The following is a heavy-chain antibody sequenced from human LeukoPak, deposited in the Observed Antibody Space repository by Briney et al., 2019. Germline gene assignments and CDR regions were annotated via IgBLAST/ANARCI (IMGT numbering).Heavy chain of an antibody. CDR1: GGSITSYY. V-gene: IGHV4-59*01. D-gene: IGHD3-10*01. CDR2: IYYSGST. CDR3: AREINYGSGSYFFDY. Sequence: SETLSLTCTVSGGSITSYYWSWIRQPPGKGLEWIGYIYYSGSTNYNPSLKSRVTISVDSSKNQFSLKLSSVTAADTAVYYCAREINYGSGSYFFDYWGQGTLVTVSS. J-gene: IGHJ4*02.